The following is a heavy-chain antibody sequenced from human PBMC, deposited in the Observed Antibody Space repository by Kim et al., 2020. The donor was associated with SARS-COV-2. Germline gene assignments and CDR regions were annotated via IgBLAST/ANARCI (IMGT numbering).Heavy chain of an antibody. CDR2: ISSSGSYI. V-gene: IGHV3-21*01. J-gene: IGHJ4*02. D-gene: IGHD6-19*01. CDR3: ARTYSSAWTYFDY. CDR1: GFTFSSYS. Sequence: GGSLRLSCAASGFTFSSYSMNWVRQAPGKGLEWVSSISSSGSYIYYADSVKGRFTISRDNAKNSLYLQMNSLRAEDTAVYYCARTYSSAWTYFDYWGQGTLVTASS.